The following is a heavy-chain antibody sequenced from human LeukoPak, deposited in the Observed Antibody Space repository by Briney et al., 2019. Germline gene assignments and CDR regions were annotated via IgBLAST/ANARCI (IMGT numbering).Heavy chain of an antibody. CDR2: ISSSSSYI. V-gene: IGHV3-21*01. D-gene: IGHD1-26*01. CDR3: ARGRTGDWYFDL. CDR1: GFTLNNYW. J-gene: IGHJ2*01. Sequence: GGSLRLSCAASGFTLNNYWMHWVRQAPGKGLEWVSSISSSSSYIYYADSVKGRFTISRDNAKNSLYLQMNSLRAEDTAVYYCARGRTGDWYFDLWCRGTLVTVSS.